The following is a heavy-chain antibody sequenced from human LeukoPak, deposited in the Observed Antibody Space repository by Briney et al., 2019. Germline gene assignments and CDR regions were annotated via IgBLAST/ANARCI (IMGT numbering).Heavy chain of an antibody. CDR3: ARRRVWFGELLEDY. CDR1: GGSFSGYY. CDR2: INHSGST. V-gene: IGHV4-34*01. J-gene: IGHJ4*02. D-gene: IGHD3-10*01. Sequence: SETLSLTCAVYGGSFSGYYWSWIRQPPGKGLEWVGEINHSGSTNYNPSLKSRVTISVDTSKNQFSLKLSSVTAADTAVYYCARRRVWFGELLEDYWGQGTLVTVSS.